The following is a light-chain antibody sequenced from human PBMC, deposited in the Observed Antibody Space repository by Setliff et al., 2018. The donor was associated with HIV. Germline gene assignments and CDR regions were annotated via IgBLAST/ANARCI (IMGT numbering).Light chain of an antibody. J-gene: IGLJ2*01. Sequence: QSALTQPASVSGSPGQSITISCTGTSSDVGGYKYVSWYQHYPGKAPKLLIYEVSNRPSAVSDRFSGSKSGNTASLAISGLLPDDEAIYYCSSYTSTTTFVSFGGGTK. CDR3: SSYTSTTTFVS. CDR2: EVS. V-gene: IGLV2-14*01. CDR1: SSDVGGYKY.